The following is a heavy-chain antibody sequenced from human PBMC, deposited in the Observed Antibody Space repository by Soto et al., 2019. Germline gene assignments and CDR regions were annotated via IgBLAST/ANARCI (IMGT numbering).Heavy chain of an antibody. J-gene: IGHJ5*02. CDR1: SGSMSNDF. D-gene: IGHD5-12*01. CDR3: ARTRRSGYYECAERSYSWFDT. V-gene: IGHV4-59*01. CDR2: IFYSGTT. Sequence: SETLSLTCTVSSGSMSNDFWSWIRQPPGKGLEWLGYIFYSGTTNYNPSLKSRVTISVDTSKNQFSLKVPSVTAADKAVYYCARTRRSGYYECAERSYSWFDTWGQGTLATVS.